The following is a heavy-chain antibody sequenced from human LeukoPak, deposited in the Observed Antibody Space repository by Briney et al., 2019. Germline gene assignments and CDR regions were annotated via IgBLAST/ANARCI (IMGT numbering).Heavy chain of an antibody. V-gene: IGHV4-34*01. D-gene: IGHD3-10*01. CDR2: IDQSGST. Sequence: SETLSLTCAVYGGSFSGYYWSWVRQPPGKGPEWIGEIDQSGSTNYNPSLKSRVTITIDTSKNQFSLKLNSVTAADTAVYYCAINDGSGSYYKSDYWGLGTLVTVSS. J-gene: IGHJ4*02. CDR1: GGSFSGYY. CDR3: AINDGSGSYYKSDY.